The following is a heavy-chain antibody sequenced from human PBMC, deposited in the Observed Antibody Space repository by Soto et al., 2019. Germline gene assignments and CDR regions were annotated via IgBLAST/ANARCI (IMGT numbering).Heavy chain of an antibody. D-gene: IGHD6-13*01. V-gene: IGHV4-59*13. Sequence: YGGSWIRQNPGKELEWIGYIYYSGSTNYNPSLKSRVTISADTSKNQFSLKLRSVTAADTAVYYCARGAIAAQVSASWGQGT. CDR3: ARGAIAAQVSAS. CDR2: IYYSGST. J-gene: IGHJ5*02. CDR1: YG.